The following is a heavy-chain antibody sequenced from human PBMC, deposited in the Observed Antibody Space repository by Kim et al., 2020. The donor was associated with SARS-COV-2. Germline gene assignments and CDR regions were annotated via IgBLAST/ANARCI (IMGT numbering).Heavy chain of an antibody. Sequence: GESLKISCKGSGYSFTSYWIGWVRQMPGKGLEWMGIIYPGDSDTRYSPSFQGQVTISADKSISTAYLQWSSLKASDTAMYYCARSSYYAILTGPLDYYGMDVWGQGTTVTVSS. V-gene: IGHV5-51*01. CDR2: IYPGDSDT. D-gene: IGHD3-9*01. J-gene: IGHJ6*02. CDR3: ARSSYYAILTGPLDYYGMDV. CDR1: GYSFTSYW.